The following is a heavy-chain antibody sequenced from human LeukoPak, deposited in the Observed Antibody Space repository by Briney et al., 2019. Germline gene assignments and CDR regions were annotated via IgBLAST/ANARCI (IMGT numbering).Heavy chain of an antibody. D-gene: IGHD5-18*01. CDR2: IYYSGST. V-gene: IGHV4-31*03. CDR3: ARVAVVNWSFDY. Sequence: SQTLSLTCTVSGGSISSGGYYWSWIRQHPGKGLEWIGYIYYSGSTYYNPSLKSRVTISVDTSKNQFSLKLSSVTAADTAVYHCARVAVVNWSFDYWGQGTLVTVSS. J-gene: IGHJ4*02. CDR1: GGSISSGGYY.